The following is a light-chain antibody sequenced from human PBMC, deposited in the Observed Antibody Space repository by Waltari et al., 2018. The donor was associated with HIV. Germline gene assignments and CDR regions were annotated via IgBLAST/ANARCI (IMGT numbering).Light chain of an antibody. J-gene: IGLJ3*02. Sequence: QSALTQPRSVSGSPGQSVTISCTGTSSDVGGYDSLPWYLQHPGKFPKLIIYEVITRPSGVPDRFSGSKSGNTASLTISGLQTEDEADYFCCSYAGTYTYVLFGGGTKLTVL. CDR3: CSYAGTYTYVL. CDR2: EVI. V-gene: IGLV2-11*01. CDR1: SSDVGGYDS.